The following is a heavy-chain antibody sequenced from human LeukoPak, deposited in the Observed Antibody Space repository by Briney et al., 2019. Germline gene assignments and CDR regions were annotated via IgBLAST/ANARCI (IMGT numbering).Heavy chain of an antibody. CDR3: AREMRPATTTLVAY. V-gene: IGHV1-2*02. D-gene: IGHD1-1*01. CDR2: INPNSGNT. J-gene: IGHJ4*02. CDR1: GYIFTGYW. Sequence: GASVQVSCKTSGYIFTGYWINWVRQAPGQGLEWMGFINPNSGNTNYAQKFQVRVTMTRDTSISTAYLELSSLTSDDTGEYYCAREMRPATTTLVAYWGQGTLVTVSS.